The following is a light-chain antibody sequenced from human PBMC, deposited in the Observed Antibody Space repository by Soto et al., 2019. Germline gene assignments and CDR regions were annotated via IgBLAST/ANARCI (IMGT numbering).Light chain of an antibody. CDR2: RDS. Sequence: SYELTQPLSVSVALGQTARITCGGNNIGSKNVHWYQQKPGQAPVLAIYRDSNRPSGIPERFSGSNSGNTATLTISRAQAGDEADYYCQVWDSSTGVFGTGTKVTVL. CDR1: NIGSKN. CDR3: QVWDSSTGV. V-gene: IGLV3-9*01. J-gene: IGLJ1*01.